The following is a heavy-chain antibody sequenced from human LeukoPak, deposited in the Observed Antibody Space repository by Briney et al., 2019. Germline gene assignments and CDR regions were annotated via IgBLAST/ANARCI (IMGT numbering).Heavy chain of an antibody. V-gene: IGHV1-8*01. CDR1: GYSFTNYD. D-gene: IGHD2-15*01. CDR3: ARPEYCSGGSCYGVFDY. J-gene: IGHJ4*02. CDR2: MNPNSGNT. Sequence: ASVKVSCKASGYSFTNYDINWVRQATGQGLEWMGWMNPNSGNTGYAQKFQGRVTMTRNTSISTAYMELSSLRSEDTAVYYCARPEYCSGGSCYGVFDYWGQGTLVTVSS.